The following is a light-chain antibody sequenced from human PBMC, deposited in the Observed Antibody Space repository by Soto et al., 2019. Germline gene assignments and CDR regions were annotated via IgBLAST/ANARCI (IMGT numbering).Light chain of an antibody. V-gene: IGKV1-5*01. CDR1: QGIGSY. CDR3: QQYNSYSST. Sequence: DIKMTQSPSSLSASVGDRVTITCRASQGIGSYLAWYQQKPGKAPKLLIYDASSLESGVPSRFSGSGSGTEFTLTISSLQPDDFATYYCQQYNSYSSTFGQGTKVDIK. J-gene: IGKJ1*01. CDR2: DAS.